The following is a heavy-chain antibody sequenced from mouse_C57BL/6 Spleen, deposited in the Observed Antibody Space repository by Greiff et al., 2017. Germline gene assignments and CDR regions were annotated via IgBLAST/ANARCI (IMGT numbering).Heavy chain of an antibody. D-gene: IGHD3-2*02. CDR1: GYTFTSYW. Sequence: VKLQQPGAELVKPGASVKMSCKASGYTFTSYWITWVKQRPGQGLEWIGDIYPGSGSTNYNEKFKSKATLTVDTSSSTAYMQLSSLTSEDSAVYYCARGTAQATVFAYWGQGTLVTVSA. CDR2: IYPGSGST. V-gene: IGHV1-55*01. CDR3: ARGTAQATVFAY. J-gene: IGHJ3*01.